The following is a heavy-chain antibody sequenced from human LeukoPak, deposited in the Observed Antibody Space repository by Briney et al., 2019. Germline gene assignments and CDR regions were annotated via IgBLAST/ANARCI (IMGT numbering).Heavy chain of an antibody. CDR1: GYTFTCYY. CDR2: INPNSGGI. J-gene: IGHJ3*02. D-gene: IGHD3-10*01. CDR3: ARNLWFGESTDAFNI. Sequence: GASVKVSCKASGYTFTCYYMHWVRQAPGQGLEWMGWINPNSGGINYAQDFQGRVTLTRDTSISTAYMELSRLRSDDTAMYYCARNLWFGESTDAFNIWGQGTMLTVSS. V-gene: IGHV1-2*02.